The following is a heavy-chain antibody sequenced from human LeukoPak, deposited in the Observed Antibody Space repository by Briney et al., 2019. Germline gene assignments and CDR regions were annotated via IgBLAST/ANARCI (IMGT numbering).Heavy chain of an antibody. D-gene: IGHD5-12*01. CDR1: GRPFSSYY. J-gene: IGHJ5*02. Sequence: SETLSLTCSVSGRPFSSYYWIGLRHPPGKGLEGIGYIYYSGSTNYNPSLKSRVTISLDTSKNQFSLKLSSVTAADTAVYYCVRAVGPVGGYDSPWGQGTLVTVSS. CDR3: VRAVGPVGGYDSP. V-gene: IGHV4-59*01. CDR2: IYYSGST.